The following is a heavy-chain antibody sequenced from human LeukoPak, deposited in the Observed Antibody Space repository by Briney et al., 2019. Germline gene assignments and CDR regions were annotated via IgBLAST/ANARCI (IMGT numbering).Heavy chain of an antibody. V-gene: IGHV4-30-2*05. J-gene: IGHJ4*02. CDR3: ARVGDYDSSGFVDY. D-gene: IGHD3-22*01. Sequence: SQTLSLTCAVSGGSISSGGYSWSWIRQPPGKGLEWIGYIYHSGSTYYNPSLKSRVTISVDTSKNQFSLKLSSVTAADTAVYYCARVGDYDSSGFVDYWGQGTLVTVSS. CDR2: IYHSGST. CDR1: GGSISSGGYS.